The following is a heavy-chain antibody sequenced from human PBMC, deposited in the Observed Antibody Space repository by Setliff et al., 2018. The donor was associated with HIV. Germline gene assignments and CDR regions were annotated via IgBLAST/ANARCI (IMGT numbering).Heavy chain of an antibody. D-gene: IGHD3-10*01. J-gene: IGHJ5*02. CDR1: GGSFSDYY. CDR2: IYTSGST. CDR3: ARVVITMVRGVISAWFDP. V-gene: IGHV4-4*09. Sequence: SETLSLTCTVSGGSFSDYYRSWIRQPPGKGLEWIGYIYTSGSTNYNPSLKSRVTMSVDTSKNQFSLKLSSVTAADTAVYYCARVVITMVRGVISAWFDPWGQGTLVTVSS.